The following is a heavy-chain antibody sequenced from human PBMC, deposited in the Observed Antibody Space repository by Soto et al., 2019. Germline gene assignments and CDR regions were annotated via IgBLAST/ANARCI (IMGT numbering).Heavy chain of an antibody. CDR2: INGDGRTS. V-gene: IGHV3-74*01. CDR3: SSSRLLRLDY. D-gene: IGHD5-12*01. Sequence: EVQLLESGGGLVQPGGSLRLSCAASGFTFSSYWMHWVRQAPGKGLVWVSRINGDGRTSSYADSVKGRFTISRDNAKNTVYLQMNSLRAEDTAVYYCSSSRLLRLDYWGQGALVTVSS. CDR1: GFTFSSYW. J-gene: IGHJ4*02.